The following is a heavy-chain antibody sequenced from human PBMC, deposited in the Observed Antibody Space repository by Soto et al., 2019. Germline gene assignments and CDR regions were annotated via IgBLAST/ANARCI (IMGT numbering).Heavy chain of an antibody. D-gene: IGHD2-2*01. V-gene: IGHV3-15*04. Sequence: EVQLVESGGGLVKPGGSLRLSCAASGFNFSNTWMTWVRQAPGKGLEWVGRVESKADGGTTDYAAPVEGRFTISRDDSKNTLVLQMDSLKTDDEAVYFCSTGRSSNYHWGQGTLVTVSS. CDR2: VESKADGGTT. CDR1: GFNFSNTW. J-gene: IGHJ4*02. CDR3: STGRSSNYH.